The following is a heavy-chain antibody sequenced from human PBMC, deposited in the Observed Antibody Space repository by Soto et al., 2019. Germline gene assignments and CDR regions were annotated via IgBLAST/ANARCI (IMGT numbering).Heavy chain of an antibody. V-gene: IGHV1-69*13. CDR3: ARVGSGPAGY. CDR1: GGTFSSYA. CDR2: IIPIFGTA. J-gene: IGHJ4*02. Sequence: ASVKVSCKASGGTFSSYAISWVRQAPGQGLEWMGGIIPIFGTANYAQKFQGRVTITADESTSTAYVELSSLRSEDTAVYYCARVGSGPAGYWGQGTLVTVSS. D-gene: IGHD1-26*01.